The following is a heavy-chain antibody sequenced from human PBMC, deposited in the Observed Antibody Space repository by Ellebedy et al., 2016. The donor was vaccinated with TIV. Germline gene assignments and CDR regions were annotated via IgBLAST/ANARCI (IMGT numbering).Heavy chain of an antibody. CDR3: ARDPHRVRGVIITGFDY. CDR1: GYTFTSYF. V-gene: IGHV1-46*01. J-gene: IGHJ4*02. D-gene: IGHD3-10*01. Sequence: AASVKVSCKASGYTFTSYFMHWLRQAPGQGLEWMGIINPSGGSTSYAQKFQGRVTMTRDTSTSTAYMELRSLRSDDTAVYYCARDPHRVRGVIITGFDYWGQGTLVTVSS. CDR2: INPSGGST.